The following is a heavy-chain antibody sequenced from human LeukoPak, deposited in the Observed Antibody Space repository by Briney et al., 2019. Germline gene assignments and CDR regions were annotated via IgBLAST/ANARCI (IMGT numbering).Heavy chain of an antibody. Sequence: SETLSLTCAVYGGSFSGYYWSWIRQPPGKGLEWIGEINHSGSTNYNPSLKSRVTISVDTSKNQFSLKLSSVTAADTAVYYCARGGGILTGYYTNYYYYYMDVWGKGTTVTIPS. J-gene: IGHJ6*03. CDR1: GGSFSGYY. V-gene: IGHV4-34*01. CDR3: ARGGGILTGYYTNYYYYYMDV. CDR2: INHSGST. D-gene: IGHD3-9*01.